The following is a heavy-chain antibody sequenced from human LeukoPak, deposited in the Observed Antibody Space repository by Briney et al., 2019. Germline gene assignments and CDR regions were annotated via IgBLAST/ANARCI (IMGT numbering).Heavy chain of an antibody. CDR2: IYYSGST. D-gene: IGHD1-1*01. V-gene: IGHV4-61*01. CDR3: ARDRLQLQS. CDR1: SDSITSTTYY. J-gene: IGHJ5*02. Sequence: SETLSLTCNVSSDSITSTTYYWGWIRQPPGKGLEWIGYIYYSGSTNYNPSLKSRVTISVDTSKNQFSLKLSSVTAADTAVYYCARDRLQLQSWGQGTLVTVSS.